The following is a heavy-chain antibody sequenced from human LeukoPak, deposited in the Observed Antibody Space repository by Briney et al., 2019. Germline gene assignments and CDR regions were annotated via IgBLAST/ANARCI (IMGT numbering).Heavy chain of an antibody. J-gene: IGHJ4*02. V-gene: IGHV3-11*04. Sequence: GGSLRLSCAASGFIFSDYYMGWIRQAPGKGLEWISYISNRNSIINYADSVKGRFTISRDNAKNSLYLQMNSLRAEDTAVYYCARGQLTGDDELFDYWGQGTLITVSS. CDR1: GFIFSDYY. CDR3: ARGQLTGDDELFDY. D-gene: IGHD7-27*01. CDR2: ISNRNSII.